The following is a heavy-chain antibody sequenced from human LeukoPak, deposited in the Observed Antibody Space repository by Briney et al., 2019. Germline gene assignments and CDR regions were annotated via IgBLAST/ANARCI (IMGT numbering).Heavy chain of an antibody. J-gene: IGHJ6*02. CDR1: GFTFSSYA. CDR2: ISGSGGST. V-gene: IGHV3-23*01. D-gene: IGHD6-19*01. Sequence: GGSLRLSCAASGFTFSSYAMSWVRQAPGKGLEWVSAISGSGGSTYYADSVKGRFTISRDNSKNTLYLQMNSLRAEDTAVYYCAKDLIAVEDSYYYYYYGMHVWGQGTTVTVSS. CDR3: AKDLIAVEDSYYYYYYGMHV.